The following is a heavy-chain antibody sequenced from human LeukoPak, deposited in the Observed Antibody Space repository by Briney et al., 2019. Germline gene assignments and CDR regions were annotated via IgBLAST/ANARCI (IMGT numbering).Heavy chain of an antibody. CDR2: IKQDGSEK. CDR1: GFTFSNAW. CDR3: ARDENKKGIAAAGTTFDY. V-gene: IGHV3-7*01. D-gene: IGHD6-13*01. J-gene: IGHJ4*02. Sequence: PGGSLRLSCAATGFTFSNAWMRWVRKAPGKGLEWVANIKQDGSEKYYVDSVKGRFTISRDNAKNSLYLQMNSLRAEDTAVYYCARDENKKGIAAAGTTFDYWGQGTLVTVSS.